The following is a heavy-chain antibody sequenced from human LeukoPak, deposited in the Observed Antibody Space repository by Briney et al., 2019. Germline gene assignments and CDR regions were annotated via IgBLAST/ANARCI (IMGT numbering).Heavy chain of an antibody. CDR1: GGSISSYY. CDR3: ARDNHDSSGYYPYYFDY. J-gene: IGHJ4*02. Sequence: PSETLSLTCTVSGGSISSYYWSWIRQPPGKGLEWIGYIYYSGSTNYNPSLKSRVTISVDTSKNQFSLKLSSVTAADTAVYYCARDNHDSSGYYPYYFDYWGQGTLVPVSS. V-gene: IGHV4-59*01. D-gene: IGHD3-22*01. CDR2: IYYSGST.